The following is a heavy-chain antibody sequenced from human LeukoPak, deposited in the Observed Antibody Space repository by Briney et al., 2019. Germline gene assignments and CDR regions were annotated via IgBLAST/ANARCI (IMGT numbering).Heavy chain of an antibody. V-gene: IGHV3-23*01. CDR2: ISGSGGST. Sequence: GGSLRLSCAASGFTFSSYAMSWVRQAPGKGLEWVSAISGSGGSTYYADSVKGRFTISRDNSKNTLYLQMNSLRAEDTAVYYCARAALDSSGYYYYYYGMDVWGQGTTVTVSS. J-gene: IGHJ6*02. CDR3: ARAALDSSGYYYYYYGMDV. CDR1: GFTFSSYA. D-gene: IGHD3-22*01.